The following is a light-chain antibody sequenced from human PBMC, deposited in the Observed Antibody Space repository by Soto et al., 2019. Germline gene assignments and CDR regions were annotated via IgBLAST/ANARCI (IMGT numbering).Light chain of an antibody. J-gene: IGKJ4*01. CDR3: QQYHSYSLT. V-gene: IGKV1-5*03. CDR1: QSISSW. CDR2: KAS. Sequence: DIQMTQSPSTLSASVGDRVTITCRASQSISSWLVWYQQKPGKAPKLLIYKASSLEGGVPSRFSGSGSGTDFTLTISSLQPYDFATFFCQQYHSYSLTLGGGTKVDIK.